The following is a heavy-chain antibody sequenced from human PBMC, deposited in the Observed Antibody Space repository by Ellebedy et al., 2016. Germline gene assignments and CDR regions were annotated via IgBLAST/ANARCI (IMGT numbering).Heavy chain of an antibody. CDR1: GFTFSSYA. Sequence: GGSLRLXXAASGFTFSSYAMSWVRQAPGKGLEWVSAISGSGGSTFYADSVKGRFTISRDNSKNTLYLQMNSLRAEDTAVYYCANLFSNWNDLDYWGQGTLVTVSS. CDR2: ISGSGGST. V-gene: IGHV3-23*01. D-gene: IGHD1-1*01. CDR3: ANLFSNWNDLDY. J-gene: IGHJ4*02.